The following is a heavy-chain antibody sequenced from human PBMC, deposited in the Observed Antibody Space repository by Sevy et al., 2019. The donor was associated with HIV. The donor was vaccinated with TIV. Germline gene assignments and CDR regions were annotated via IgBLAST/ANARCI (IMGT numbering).Heavy chain of an antibody. CDR1: GYTFSSYY. CDR2: INPGGGGT. CDR3: ARVHPCGGDCYYSDF. V-gene: IGHV1-46*01. Sequence: ASVKVSCKASGYTFSSYYIHWVRQAPGQALEWMGLINPGGGGTNYAQKFQGRVTLTRDMSTTTVYMELGSLRSEDPAVYSCARVHPCGGDCYYSDFWGQGTLVTVSS. J-gene: IGHJ4*02. D-gene: IGHD2-21*02.